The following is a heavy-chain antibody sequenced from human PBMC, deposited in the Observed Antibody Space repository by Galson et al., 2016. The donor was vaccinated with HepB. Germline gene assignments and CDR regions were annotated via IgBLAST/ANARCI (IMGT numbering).Heavy chain of an antibody. CDR3: ARRHEYCPPVGCSVDY. Sequence: SLRLSCAASGFSFSDHYMDWVRQAPGKGLEWLAADSMDGRGKFYADSVKGRFTISRDNSNNMLFLQMSSLRTDDTAIYYCARRHEYCPPVGCSVDYWGQGTLVSVSS. CDR1: GFSFSDHY. CDR2: DSMDGRGK. V-gene: IGHV3-30*03. J-gene: IGHJ4*02. D-gene: IGHD2/OR15-2a*01.